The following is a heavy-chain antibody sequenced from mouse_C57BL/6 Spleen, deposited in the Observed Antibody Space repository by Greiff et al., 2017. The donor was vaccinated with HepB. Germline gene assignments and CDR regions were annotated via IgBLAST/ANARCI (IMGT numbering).Heavy chain of an antibody. CDR3: ARDYDGYFFAY. CDR2: IYPGDGDT. J-gene: IGHJ3*01. D-gene: IGHD2-3*01. V-gene: IGHV1-82*01. Sequence: VQLQQSGPELVKPGASVKISCKASGYAFSSSWMNWVKQRPGKGLEWIGRIYPGDGDTNYNGKFKGKATLTADKSSSTAYMQLSSLTSEDSTVYFGARDYDGYFFAYWGQGTLVTVSA. CDR1: GYAFSSSW.